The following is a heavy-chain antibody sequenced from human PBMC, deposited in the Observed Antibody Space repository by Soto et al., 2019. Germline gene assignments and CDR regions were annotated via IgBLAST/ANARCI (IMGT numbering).Heavy chain of an antibody. Sequence: QLQLQESGSGLVKPSQTLSLTCAVSGGSISSGDYSWSWIRQPPGKGLEWIGYIYHSGSTFYNPSLKSRVTISVDRSENQFSQNLYSVTAADTAVYYCARRPIASPPDYWGQGTLVTVSS. D-gene: IGHD2-21*01. V-gene: IGHV4-30-2*01. CDR1: GGSISSGDYS. J-gene: IGHJ4*02. CDR3: ARRPIASPPDY. CDR2: IYHSGST.